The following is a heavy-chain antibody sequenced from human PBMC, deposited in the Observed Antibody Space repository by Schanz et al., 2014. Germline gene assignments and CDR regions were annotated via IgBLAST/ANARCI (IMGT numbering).Heavy chain of an antibody. CDR2: IKSDGSST. CDR1: GFTFSSYW. CDR3: VSSGSYSSSAV. Sequence: EVQLVESGGGLVQPGGSLRLSCAASGFTFSSYWMHWVRQVPGKGLVWVSRIKSDGSSTIYADSVKGRFTISRDNSKNTLSLQMNSLRTDDTAVSHCVSSGSYSSSAVWGQGTLVTVSS. V-gene: IGHV3-74*01. D-gene: IGHD3-10*01. J-gene: IGHJ4*02.